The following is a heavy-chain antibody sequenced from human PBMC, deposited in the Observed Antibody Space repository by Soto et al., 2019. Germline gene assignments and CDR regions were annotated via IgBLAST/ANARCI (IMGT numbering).Heavy chain of an antibody. CDR1: GGTFSSYA. J-gene: IGHJ4*02. D-gene: IGHD3-22*01. CDR2: IIPIFGTA. Sequence: ASVKVSCKASGGTFSSYAISWVRQAPGQGLEWMGGIIPIFGTANYAQKFQGRVTITADESTSTAYMELSSLRSEDTAVYYCARGSEAYDSSGYPGLDWGQGTLVTVSS. CDR3: ARGSEAYDSSGYPGLD. V-gene: IGHV1-69*13.